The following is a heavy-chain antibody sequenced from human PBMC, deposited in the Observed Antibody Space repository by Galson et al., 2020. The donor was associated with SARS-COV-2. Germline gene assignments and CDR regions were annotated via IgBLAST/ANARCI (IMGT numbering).Heavy chain of an antibody. Sequence: ASVKVSCKASGYTFTSYYMHWVRQAPGQGLEWMGIINPSGGITNYAQKFQGRVTMTRDTSTSTVYMELSSLRSEDTAVYYCASSGWYRGAFDIWGQGTMVTVSS. J-gene: IGHJ3*02. D-gene: IGHD6-19*01. CDR3: ASSGWYRGAFDI. CDR1: GYTFTSYY. V-gene: IGHV1-46*01. CDR2: INPSGGIT.